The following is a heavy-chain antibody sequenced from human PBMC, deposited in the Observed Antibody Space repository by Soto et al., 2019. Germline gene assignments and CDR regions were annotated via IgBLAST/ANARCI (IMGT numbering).Heavy chain of an antibody. CDR2: IYYSGST. J-gene: IGHJ4*02. Sequence: QVQLQESGPGLVKTSQTQSLTCTVTGGTISGGEYYWSWIRQPPGKGLEWIGYIYYSGSTYYNPSLKSRVTISVDTSKNQFSLKLSSVTAADTAVYYCARAQGSGFLVSWGQGTLVTVSS. CDR3: ARAQGSGFLVS. D-gene: IGHD3-10*01. CDR1: GGTISGGEYY. V-gene: IGHV4-30-4*01.